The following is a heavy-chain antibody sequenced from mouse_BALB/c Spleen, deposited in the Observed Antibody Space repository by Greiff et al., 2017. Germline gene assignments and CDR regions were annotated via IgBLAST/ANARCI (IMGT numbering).Heavy chain of an antibody. V-gene: IGHV1-12*01. CDR2: IYPGNGDT. CDR1: GYTFTSYN. CDR3: ARGPPYGNYAMDY. D-gene: IGHD2-1*01. J-gene: IGHJ4*01. Sequence: QVQLKQPGAELVKPGASVKMSCKASGYTFTSYNMHWVKQTPGQGLEWIGAIYPGNGDTSYNQKFKGKATLTADKSSSTAYMQLSSLTSEDSAVYYCARGPPYGNYAMDYWGQGTSVTVSS.